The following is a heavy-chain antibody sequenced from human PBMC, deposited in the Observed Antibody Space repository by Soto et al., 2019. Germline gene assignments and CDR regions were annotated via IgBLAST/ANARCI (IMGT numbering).Heavy chain of an antibody. CDR1: GVAFNNAW. CDR2: IKRKSDGGTT. D-gene: IGHD1-26*01. V-gene: IGHV3-15*07. Sequence: GGSLRLSCAASGVAFNNAWMNWVRQAPGKGLEWVGRIKRKSDGGTTNYAAPVKGRFTISRDDSKATVYLEMNSLKTEDTAVYYCSTAGGTSYSRFDYWGQGIQVTVSS. CDR3: STAGGTSYSRFDY. J-gene: IGHJ4*02.